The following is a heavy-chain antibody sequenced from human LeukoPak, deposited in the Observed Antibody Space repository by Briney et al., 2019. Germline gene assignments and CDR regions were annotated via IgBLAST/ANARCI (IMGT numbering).Heavy chain of an antibody. V-gene: IGHV1-8*01. Sequence: ASVKVSCKASGYTFTSYDINWVRQATGQGLEWMGWMNPNSGNTGYAQKFQGRVTMTRNTSISTAYMELSSLRSEDTAVYYCARGKIQLWLLTYYYYYYMDVWGKGTTVTISS. D-gene: IGHD5-18*01. CDR1: GYTFTSYD. J-gene: IGHJ6*03. CDR3: ARGKIQLWLLTYYYYYYMDV. CDR2: MNPNSGNT.